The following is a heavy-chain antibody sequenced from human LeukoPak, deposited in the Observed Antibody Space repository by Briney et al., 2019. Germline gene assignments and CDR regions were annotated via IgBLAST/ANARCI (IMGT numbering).Heavy chain of an antibody. V-gene: IGHV3-74*01. J-gene: IGHJ4*02. D-gene: IGHD2-2*01. CDR1: GFTLNKYW. Sequence: GGSLRLSCAASGFTLNKYWMHWVRQAPGKGLVWVSRINIDGSSISYADSVRGRFTISRDNAKNTLYLQMNNLRAEDTAVYYCTRTPADQTFFDFWGQGTLVTVSS. CDR2: INIDGSSI. CDR3: TRTPADQTFFDF.